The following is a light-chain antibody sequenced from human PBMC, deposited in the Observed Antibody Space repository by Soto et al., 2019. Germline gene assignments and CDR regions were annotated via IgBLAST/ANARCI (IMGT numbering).Light chain of an antibody. CDR2: EGS. CDR1: SSDVGSYNL. V-gene: IGLV2-23*01. CDR3: CSYAGSSTVV. Sequence: QPVLTQPASVYGSPGQSITISCTGTSSDVGSYNLVSWYQQHPGKAPKLMIYEGSKRPSGVSNRFSGSKSGNTASLTISGLQAEDEADYYCCSYAGSSTVVVGGGTKLTVL. J-gene: IGLJ2*01.